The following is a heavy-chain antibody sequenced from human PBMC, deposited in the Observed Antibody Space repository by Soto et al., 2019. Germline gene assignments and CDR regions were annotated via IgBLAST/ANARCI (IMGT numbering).Heavy chain of an antibody. CDR3: ARDPLGATGIFDY. CDR2: IWYDGSNK. J-gene: IGHJ4*02. CDR1: GFTFSSYG. Sequence: GGSLRLSCAASGFTFSSYGMHWVRQAPGKGLEWVAVIWYDGSNKYYADSVKGRFTISRDNSKNTLYLQMNSLRAEDTAVYYCARDPLGATGIFDYWGQGTLVTVSS. V-gene: IGHV3-33*01. D-gene: IGHD3-10*01.